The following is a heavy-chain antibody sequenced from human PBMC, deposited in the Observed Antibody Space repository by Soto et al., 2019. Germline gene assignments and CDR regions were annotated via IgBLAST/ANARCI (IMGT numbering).Heavy chain of an antibody. D-gene: IGHD2-8*01. V-gene: IGHV1-2*04. CDR2: INPKSGGT. J-gene: IGHJ6*02. CDR1: GDTFTANY. Sequence: ASVKVSCKASGDTFTANYIHWVRQAPGQGLEWLGRINPKSGGTSTAQKFQGWVTMTRDRSISTVYMELTRLRSDDTAVYFCARGHSTDCSNGVCSFFYNHEMDVWGQGTTVTVS. CDR3: ARGHSTDCSNGVCSFFYNHEMDV.